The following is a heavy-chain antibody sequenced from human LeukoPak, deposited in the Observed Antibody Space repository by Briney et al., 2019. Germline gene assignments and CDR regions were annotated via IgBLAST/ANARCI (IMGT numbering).Heavy chain of an antibody. CDR3: ARVKYGSGSYEVDAFDI. J-gene: IGHJ3*02. CDR1: GFTFSSYA. D-gene: IGHD3-10*01. V-gene: IGHV3-64*01. Sequence: PGGSLRLSCAASGFTFSSYAMHWVRQAPGKGLEYVPAISSNGGSTYYANSVKGRFTISRDNSKNTLYLQMGSLRAEDMAVYYCARVKYGSGSYEVDAFDIWGQGTMVTVSP. CDR2: ISSNGGST.